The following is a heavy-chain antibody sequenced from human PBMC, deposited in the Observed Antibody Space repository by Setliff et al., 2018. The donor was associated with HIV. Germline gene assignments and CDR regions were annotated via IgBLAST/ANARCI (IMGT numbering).Heavy chain of an antibody. J-gene: IGHJ6*02. CDR1: GGSISSSTYY. D-gene: IGHD2-15*01. Sequence: SETLSLTCSVSGGSISSSTYYWGWIRQPPGKGLEWIGDIFYTGNTYYNPSLKSRVTISLDSSKNQLSLRLKSVTAADTAVYFCARRAESTTTWFSSWYSYDMDVWGQGTTVTVSS. CDR3: ARRAESTTTWFSSWYSYDMDV. CDR2: IFYTGNT. V-gene: IGHV4-39*01.